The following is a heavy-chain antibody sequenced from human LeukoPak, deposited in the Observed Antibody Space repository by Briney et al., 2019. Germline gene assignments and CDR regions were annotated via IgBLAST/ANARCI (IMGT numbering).Heavy chain of an antibody. V-gene: IGHV3-21*04. CDR2: ISSSSSSI. CDR1: GFTFSSYS. Sequence: GGSLRLSCAASGFTFSSYSMNWVRQAPGKGLEWVSSISSSSSSIYYANSVKGRFTISRDNAKNSLYLQMNSLRAEDTAVYYCAKDRPLYYYDSSGYDGHDYWGQGTLVTVSS. D-gene: IGHD3-22*01. J-gene: IGHJ4*02. CDR3: AKDRPLYYYDSSGYDGHDY.